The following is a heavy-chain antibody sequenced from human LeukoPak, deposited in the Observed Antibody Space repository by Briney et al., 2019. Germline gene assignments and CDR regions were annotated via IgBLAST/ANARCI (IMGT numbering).Heavy chain of an antibody. CDR3: ARLDIVVVVAAISSWFDP. D-gene: IGHD2-15*01. J-gene: IGHJ5*02. CDR1: GFTLSSYW. Sequence: PGGSLRLSCAASGFTLSSYWMSWVRQAPGKGLEWVANIKQDGSEKYYVDSVKGRFTISRDNAKNSLYLQMNSLRAEDTAVYYCARLDIVVVVAAISSWFDPWGQGTLVTVSS. V-gene: IGHV3-7*01. CDR2: IKQDGSEK.